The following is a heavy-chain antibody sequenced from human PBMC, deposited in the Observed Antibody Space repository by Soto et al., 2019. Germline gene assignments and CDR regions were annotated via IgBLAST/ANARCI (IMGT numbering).Heavy chain of an antibody. CDR1: GYTFTSYA. CDR3: ARVDSSSWYSLDY. V-gene: IGHV1-3*01. Sequence: QVQLVQSGAEVKKPGASVKVSCKASGYTFTSYAMHWVRQAPGQRLEWMGWINAGNGNTKYSQQCQDRVTTTRDTSASTAYMDLSSLRSEDTAVYYCARVDSSSWYSLDYWGQGGLVTVSS. J-gene: IGHJ4*02. CDR2: INAGNGNT. D-gene: IGHD6-13*01.